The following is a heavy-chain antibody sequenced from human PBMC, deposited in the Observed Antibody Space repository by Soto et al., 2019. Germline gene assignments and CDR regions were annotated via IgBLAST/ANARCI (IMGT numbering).Heavy chain of an antibody. CDR2: ISSSSSYI. Sequence: GGSLRLSCAASGFTFSSYSMNWVRQAPGKGLEWVSSISSSSSYIYYADSVKGRFTISRDNAKNSLYLQMNSLRAEDTVVYYCARVSFSGKFDRDYWGQGTMVTDSS. J-gene: IGHJ4*03. V-gene: IGHV3-21*01. CDR1: GFTFSSYS. D-gene: IGHD6-19*01. CDR3: ARVSFSGKFDRDY.